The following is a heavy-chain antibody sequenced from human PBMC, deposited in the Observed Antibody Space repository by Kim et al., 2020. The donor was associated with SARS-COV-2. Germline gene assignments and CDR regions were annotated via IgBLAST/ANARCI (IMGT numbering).Heavy chain of an antibody. J-gene: IGHJ6*02. D-gene: IGHD5-18*01. V-gene: IGHV4-39*07. CDR3: ARADTRYYCYAMDV. Sequence: YPPRKRRVTISVDTSKNQFSRKVSSVPAADTAVYYCARADTRYYCYAMDVWGQGTTVTVSS.